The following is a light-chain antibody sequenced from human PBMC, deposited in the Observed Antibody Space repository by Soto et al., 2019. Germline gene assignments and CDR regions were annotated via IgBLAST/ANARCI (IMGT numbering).Light chain of an antibody. Sequence: EIVLTQSPGTLSVSPGERSTLSGRASQSVSSTYLAWYQQKPGQAPRLLIYGASRRATGTPDRFSGSGSGTDFTLTISRLEPEDFAVYYCQQYGSSQTFGQGTRLET. V-gene: IGKV3-20*01. CDR1: QSVSSTY. CDR2: GAS. CDR3: QQYGSSQT. J-gene: IGKJ5*01.